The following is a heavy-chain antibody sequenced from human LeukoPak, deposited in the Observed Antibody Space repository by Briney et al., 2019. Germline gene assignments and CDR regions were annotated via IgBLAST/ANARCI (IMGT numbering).Heavy chain of an antibody. CDR3: ARDHRDYYYYYYMDV. CDR1: GGSISSGSYY. Sequence: IPSQTLSLTCTVSGGSISSGSYYWSWIRQPAGEGLEWIGRIYTSGSTNYNPSLKSRVNISVDTSKNQFSLKLSSVTAADTAVYYCARDHRDYYYYYYMDVWGKGTTVTVSS. J-gene: IGHJ6*03. CDR2: IYTSGST. V-gene: IGHV4-61*02.